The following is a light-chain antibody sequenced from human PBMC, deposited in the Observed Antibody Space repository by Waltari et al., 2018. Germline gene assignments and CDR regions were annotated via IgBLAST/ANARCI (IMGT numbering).Light chain of an antibody. CDR2: DAS. V-gene: IGKV1-33*01. Sequence: DIQLTQSSSSLSASVADRLTFTCRASQNIHTCLIWYQQKSGKAPKLLIYDASTLETGVPSRFGGSGSGTDFTLTISSLQPEDVATYYCQQYNTVPITFGQGTRLQIK. J-gene: IGKJ5*01. CDR3: QQYNTVPIT. CDR1: QNIHTC.